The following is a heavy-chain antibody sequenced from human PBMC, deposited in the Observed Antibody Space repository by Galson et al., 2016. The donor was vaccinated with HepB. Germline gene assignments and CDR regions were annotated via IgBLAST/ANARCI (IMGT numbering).Heavy chain of an antibody. J-gene: IGHJ4*02. CDR2: IYYSGST. CDR3: ARDRGSNGGFEY. D-gene: IGHD3-10*01. Sequence: SETLSLTCTVSGGSISSGGYYWSWIRQHPGKGLEWIAYIYYSGSTYYDPSLKSRVTISVDTSKNQFSLQLNSVTAADTAVYSCARDRGSNGGFEYWGQGTLVTVSP. CDR1: GGSISSGGYY. V-gene: IGHV4-61*08.